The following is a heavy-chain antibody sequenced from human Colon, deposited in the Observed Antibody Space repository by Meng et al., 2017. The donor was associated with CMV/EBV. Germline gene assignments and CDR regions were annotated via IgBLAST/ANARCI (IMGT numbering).Heavy chain of an antibody. Sequence: QVLLVQSGVEVKKPGASVKVSCKASGYTFTGYFMYWVRQAPGQGLEWLGVINPITGGTNYAQKFQGRVTMTRDTSMNTAYMELSRLRSDDTAVYYCASLSGGDFDYWGQGTLVTVSS. J-gene: IGHJ4*02. CDR1: GYTFTGYF. V-gene: IGHV1-2*02. CDR3: ASLSGGDFDY. D-gene: IGHD1-26*01. CDR2: INPITGGT.